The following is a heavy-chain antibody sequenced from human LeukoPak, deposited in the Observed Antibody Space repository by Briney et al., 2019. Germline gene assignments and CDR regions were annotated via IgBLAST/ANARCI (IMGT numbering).Heavy chain of an antibody. V-gene: IGHV4-30-4*01. CDR2: IYYSGST. Sequence: SETLSLTCTVSGDSISSGDYYWSWIRQPPGKGLEWIGYIYYSGSTYSNPSLKSRVSISVVTSKNQFSLKLSSVTAADTAVYYCARSTMIRGARGAFNIWGHGTMVTVSS. CDR3: ARSTMIRGARGAFNI. J-gene: IGHJ3*02. D-gene: IGHD3-10*01. CDR1: GDSISSGDYY.